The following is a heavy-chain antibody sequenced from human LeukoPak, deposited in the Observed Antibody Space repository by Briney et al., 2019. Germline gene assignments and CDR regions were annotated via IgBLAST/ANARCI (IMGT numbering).Heavy chain of an antibody. CDR2: ISGSSSYI. CDR1: GFTFSSYS. Sequence: GGPLRLSCAASGFTFSSYSMNWVRQAPGKGLEWVSSISGSSSYIYYADSVKGRFTISRDNAKNSLYLQMNSLRAEDTAVYYCAAGNAFDIWGQGTMVTVSS. CDR3: AAGNAFDI. J-gene: IGHJ3*02. V-gene: IGHV3-21*01.